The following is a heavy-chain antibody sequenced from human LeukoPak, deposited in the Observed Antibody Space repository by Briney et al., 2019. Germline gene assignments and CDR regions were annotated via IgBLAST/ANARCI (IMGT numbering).Heavy chain of an antibody. CDR2: IYSGGST. CDR3: AGEYYDSGGMGLDY. V-gene: IGHV3-66*01. J-gene: IGHJ4*02. Sequence: GGSLRLSCAASGFTVSSNYMSWVRQAPGKGLEWVSVIYSGGSTYYADSVKGRFTISRDNSKNTLYLQMNSLRAEDTAVYYCAGEYYDSGGMGLDYWGQGTLVTVSS. D-gene: IGHD3-22*01. CDR1: GFTVSSNY.